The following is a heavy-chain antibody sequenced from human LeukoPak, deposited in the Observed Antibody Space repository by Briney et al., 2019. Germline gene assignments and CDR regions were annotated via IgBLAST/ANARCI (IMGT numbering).Heavy chain of an antibody. D-gene: IGHD3-16*01. CDR1: GFTFRTYG. V-gene: IGHV3-30*02. J-gene: IGHJ3*01. CDR3: AKRADYYDSSRALYDAFDL. CDR2: IRYDVSDK. Sequence: PGGSLRLSCAASGFTFRTYGMHWVRQAPGKGLEWVTFIRYDVSDKFYADSVRGRFTISRDNSKNTLFLQLNSLRVEDTAVYYCAKRADYYDSSRALYDAFDLWGQGTMVTVSS.